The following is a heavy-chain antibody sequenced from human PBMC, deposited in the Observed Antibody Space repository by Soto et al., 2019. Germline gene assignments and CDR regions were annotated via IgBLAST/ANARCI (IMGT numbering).Heavy chain of an antibody. CDR3: TTGSRDGYIRYAFDI. CDR2: IKSKTDGGTT. Sequence: GGSLRLSCAASGFTFSNAWMSWVRQAPGKGLEWVGRIKSKTDGGTTDYAAPVKGRFTISRDDSKNTLYLQMNSLKTEDTAVYYCTTGSRDGYIRYAFDIWGQGTMVTVSS. V-gene: IGHV3-15*01. CDR1: GFTFSNAW. J-gene: IGHJ3*02. D-gene: IGHD5-12*01.